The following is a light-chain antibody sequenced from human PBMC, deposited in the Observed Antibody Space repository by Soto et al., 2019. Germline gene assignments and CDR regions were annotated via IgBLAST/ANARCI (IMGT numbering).Light chain of an antibody. CDR2: AAS. CDR1: QSISNY. J-gene: IGKJ5*01. CDR3: QQSYTTPIT. Sequence: DIQMTQSPSSLSASVGDRVTITCRASQSISNYLNWYQQKPGKAPKLLIYAASSLQSGVPSRFSGSGSGTDFTLTIRRLQPEDFATYYCQQSYTTPITFGQRTRLEIK. V-gene: IGKV1-39*01.